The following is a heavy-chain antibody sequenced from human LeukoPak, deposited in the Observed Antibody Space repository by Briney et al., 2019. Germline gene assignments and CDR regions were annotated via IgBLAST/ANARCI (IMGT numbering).Heavy chain of an antibody. D-gene: IGHD5-12*01. CDR1: GYTFTTYD. Sequence: ASVKVPCKASGYTFTTYDINWVRQATGQGLEWMGWMNPKSGNTAYAQKFQGRVTMTRNTSIDTAYLEMSSLRSEDTAMYCCAGVFGGHEIGFWGQGTQVTVSS. CDR2: MNPKSGNT. CDR3: AGVFGGHEIGF. V-gene: IGHV1-8*01. J-gene: IGHJ4*02.